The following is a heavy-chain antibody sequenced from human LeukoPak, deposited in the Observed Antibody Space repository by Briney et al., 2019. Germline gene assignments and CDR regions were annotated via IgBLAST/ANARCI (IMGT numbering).Heavy chain of an antibody. Sequence: GRSLRLSCAASGFTFDDYAMHWVRQAPGKGLEWVSGISWSSGSIGYADSVKGRFTISRDNAKNSLYLQMNSLRAEDTALYYCAKGYSSSWYRRAVDYWGQGTLVTVSS. CDR1: GFTFDDYA. V-gene: IGHV3-9*01. CDR2: ISWSSGSI. CDR3: AKGYSSSWYRRAVDY. J-gene: IGHJ4*02. D-gene: IGHD6-13*01.